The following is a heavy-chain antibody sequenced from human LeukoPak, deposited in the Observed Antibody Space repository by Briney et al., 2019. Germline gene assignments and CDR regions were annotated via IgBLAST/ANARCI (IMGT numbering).Heavy chain of an antibody. CDR1: GYTFTSYG. Sequence: ASVKVSCKASGYTFTSYGISWVRQAPGQGLEWMGWISAYNGNTNYTQKLQGRVTMTTDTPTSHAYMELRSLRSDDTAVYYCAREGSVIDWDYWGQGTLVTVSS. V-gene: IGHV1-18*04. J-gene: IGHJ4*02. D-gene: IGHD3-9*01. CDR2: ISAYNGNT. CDR3: AREGSVIDWDY.